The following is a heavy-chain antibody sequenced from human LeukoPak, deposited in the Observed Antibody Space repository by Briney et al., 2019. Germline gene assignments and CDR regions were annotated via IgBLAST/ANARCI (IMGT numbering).Heavy chain of an antibody. CDR3: ARYGWDDYGDYLLSPSYYFDY. Sequence: PSETLSLTCTVSGGSISSYYWSWIRQPPGKGLEWIGYIYYSGSTNYNPSLKSRVTISVDTSKNQFSLKLSSVTAADTAVYYCARYGWDDYGDYLLSPSYYFDYWGQGTLVTVSP. D-gene: IGHD4-17*01. J-gene: IGHJ4*02. CDR2: IYYSGST. V-gene: IGHV4-59*08. CDR1: GGSISSYY.